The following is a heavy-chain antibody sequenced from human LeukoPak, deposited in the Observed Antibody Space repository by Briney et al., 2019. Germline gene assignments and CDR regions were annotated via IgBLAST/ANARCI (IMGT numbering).Heavy chain of an antibody. D-gene: IGHD2-15*01. J-gene: IGHJ5*02. CDR3: ARWPIHLGYCSGSLCHKWFDP. V-gene: IGHV4-59*08. CDR1: GGSISSHY. CDR2: IYYSGSS. Sequence: SETLSLTCTVSGGSISSHYWTWIRQPPGKGLEWIGYIYYSGSSDYNPSLKSRVTISIDTSKNQFSLNLNSVTAADTAIYYCARWPIHLGYCSGSLCHKWFDPWGQGTLVTVSS.